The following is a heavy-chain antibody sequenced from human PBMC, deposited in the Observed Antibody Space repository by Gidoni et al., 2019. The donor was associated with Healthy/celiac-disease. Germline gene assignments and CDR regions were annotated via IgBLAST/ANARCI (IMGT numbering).Heavy chain of an antibody. V-gene: IGHV3-33*08. J-gene: IGHJ4*02. CDR3: ARDGGSRSLDY. Sequence: QVQLVESGGGVVQPGRSLRPSCAASGFTFSSYCMHWVRQAPGKGLEWVAVKWYDGSNKDYADSVKGRFTISRDNSKNTLYLQMNSLRAEDTDVYYCARDGGSRSLDYWGQGTLVTVSS. D-gene: IGHD2-15*01. CDR2: KWYDGSNK. CDR1: GFTFSSYC.